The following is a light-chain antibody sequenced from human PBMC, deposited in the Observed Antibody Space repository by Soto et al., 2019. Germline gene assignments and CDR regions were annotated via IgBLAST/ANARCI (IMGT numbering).Light chain of an antibody. CDR1: QSISTY. Sequence: DIQMTQSPSSLSASVGDTVTIACRASQSISTYLNWYQQKPGKAPRLLIYAASDLQTGVPSRLSGSGSGTDFTLTITSLQPEDFGTYYCQQCSSSPPYTFGQGTKLEMK. V-gene: IGKV1-39*01. CDR3: QQCSSSPPYT. CDR2: AAS. J-gene: IGKJ2*01.